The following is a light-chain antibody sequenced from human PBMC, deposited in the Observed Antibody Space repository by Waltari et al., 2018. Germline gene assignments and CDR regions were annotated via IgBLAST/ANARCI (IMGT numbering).Light chain of an antibody. CDR3: CSYAGAYTFV. V-gene: IGLV2-11*01. CDR2: DVV. CDR1: INDVGVEDY. Sequence: QSALTQPHSVSASPGQSVTIPCSGSINDVGVEDYLSWYQQLPGKAPKLILYDVVKRPSGVPSRFSGSKYVTTASLTISGLQTDDEATYYCCSYAGAYTFVFGGGTKLTVL. J-gene: IGLJ3*02.